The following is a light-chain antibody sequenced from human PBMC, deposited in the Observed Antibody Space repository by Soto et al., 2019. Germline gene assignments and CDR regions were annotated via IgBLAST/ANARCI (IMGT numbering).Light chain of an antibody. J-gene: IGKJ5*01. Sequence: DIQITQSPSTLSAYVGARVTITCRASQSISSWLAWYQQKPGKAPKLLIYDASSLESGVPSRFSGSGSGTELTLTISSLQSEDFAVYYCQQYNSWPPTFGQGTRLEIK. V-gene: IGKV1-5*01. CDR3: QQYNSWPPT. CDR2: DAS. CDR1: QSISSW.